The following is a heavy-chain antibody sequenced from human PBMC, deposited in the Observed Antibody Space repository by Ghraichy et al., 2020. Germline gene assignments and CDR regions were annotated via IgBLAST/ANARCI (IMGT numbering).Heavy chain of an antibody. CDR3: ARDQRGEYGEYSSYFSYYYGMDV. Sequence: LSLTCAASGFTFSSYEMNWVRQAPGKGLEWVSYISSSGSTIYYADSVKGRFTISRDNANNSLYLRMNNLRAEDTAVYYCARDQRGEYGEYSSYFSYYYGMDVWGQGTTVTVSS. V-gene: IGHV3-48*03. CDR1: GFTFSSYE. J-gene: IGHJ6*02. CDR2: ISSSGSTI. D-gene: IGHD4-17*01.